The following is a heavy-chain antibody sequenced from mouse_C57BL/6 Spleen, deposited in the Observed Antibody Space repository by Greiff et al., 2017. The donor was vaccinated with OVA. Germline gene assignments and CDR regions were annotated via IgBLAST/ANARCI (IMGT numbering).Heavy chain of an antibody. Sequence: EVQLQQSGPELVKPGASVKISCKASGYSFTGYYMNWVKQSPEKSLEWIGEINPSTGGTTYNQKFKAKATLTVDKSSSTAYMQLKSLTSEDSAVYYCARRVYYSNYGFDYWGQGTTLTVSS. V-gene: IGHV1-42*01. CDR1: GYSFTGYY. J-gene: IGHJ2*01. CDR2: INPSTGGT. D-gene: IGHD2-5*01. CDR3: ARRVYYSNYGFDY.